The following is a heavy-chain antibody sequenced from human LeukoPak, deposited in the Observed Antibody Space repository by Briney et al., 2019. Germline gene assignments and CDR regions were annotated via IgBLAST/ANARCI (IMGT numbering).Heavy chain of an antibody. CDR2: ISYDGRNK. V-gene: IGHV3-30*03. J-gene: IGHJ3*02. CDR3: TTFDM. CDR1: GFTFTDYG. Sequence: GGSLRLSCAASGFTFTDYGIHWVRQAPGKGLEWVAVISYDGRNKNYADSVKGRFTITRDDSKNTLYLQMNSLRVDDTALYCCTTFDMWGQGTMVTVSS.